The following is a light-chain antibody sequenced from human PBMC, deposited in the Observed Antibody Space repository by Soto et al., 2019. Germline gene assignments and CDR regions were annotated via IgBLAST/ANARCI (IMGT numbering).Light chain of an antibody. Sequence: SYELTQPPSVSVAPGKTARITCGGNNIGSKSVHWCQQKPGQAPVLVIYYDSDRPSGIPERFSGSNSGNTATLTISRVEAGDEADYYCQVWDSSSDRGVFGGGTKVTVL. J-gene: IGLJ2*01. V-gene: IGLV3-21*04. CDR3: QVWDSSSDRGV. CDR1: NIGSKS. CDR2: YDS.